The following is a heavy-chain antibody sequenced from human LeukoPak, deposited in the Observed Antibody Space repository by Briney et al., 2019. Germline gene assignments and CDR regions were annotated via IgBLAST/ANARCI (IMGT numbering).Heavy chain of an antibody. V-gene: IGHV3-74*01. D-gene: IGHD3-22*01. CDR2: VNSDGSST. CDR1: GFTFSSYW. CDR3: ARETSGSSDY. J-gene: IGHJ4*02. Sequence: PGESLRLSCAASGFTFSSYWMHWVRQAPGKGLVWVSRVNSDGSSTGYADSVKGRFTISRDNAKNTLYLQLNSLRAEDTALYYCARETSGSSDYWGQGTLVTVSS.